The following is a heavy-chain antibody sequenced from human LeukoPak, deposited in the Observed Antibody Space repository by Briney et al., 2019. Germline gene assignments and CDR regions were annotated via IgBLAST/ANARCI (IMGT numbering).Heavy chain of an antibody. CDR1: GGSISAYY. V-gene: IGHV4-34*01. J-gene: IGHJ3*02. D-gene: IGHD5-18*01. CDR3: ARDTEDTAMITEAFGI. CDR2: IYHSGST. Sequence: PSETLSLTCTVSGGSISAYYWSWIRQPPGKGLEWIGEIYHSGSTNYNPSLKSRVTISLDKSKNQFSLKLSSVTAADTAVYYCARDTEDTAMITEAFGIWGQGTMVTVSS.